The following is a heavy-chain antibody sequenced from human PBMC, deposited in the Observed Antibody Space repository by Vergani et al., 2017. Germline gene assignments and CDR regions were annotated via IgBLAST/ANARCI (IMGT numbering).Heavy chain of an antibody. CDR3: ARDLEGGYYYGSGSANY. Sequence: QVQLVQSGAEVKKPGASVKVSCKASGYTFTSYGISWVRQAPGQGLEWMGWISADNGNTNYAQKLQGRVTMTTDTSTSTAYMELRSLRSDDTAVYYCARDLEGGYYYGSGSANYWGQGTLVTVSS. D-gene: IGHD3-10*01. CDR2: ISADNGNT. J-gene: IGHJ4*02. V-gene: IGHV1-18*01. CDR1: GYTFTSYG.